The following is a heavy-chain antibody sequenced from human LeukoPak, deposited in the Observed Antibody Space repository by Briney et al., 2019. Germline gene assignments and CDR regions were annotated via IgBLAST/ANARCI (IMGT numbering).Heavy chain of an antibody. D-gene: IGHD7-27*01. CDR2: INPNSGGT. J-gene: IGHJ3*02. Sequence: ASVKVSCKASGYTFTGYYMHWVRQAPGQGLEWMGWINPNSGGTNYAQDFHGRVTMTRDTSISTAYMELSRLRSDDTAVYYCARGLLTARARDAFDIWGQGTMVTVSS. V-gene: IGHV1-2*02. CDR3: ARGLLTARARDAFDI. CDR1: GYTFTGYY.